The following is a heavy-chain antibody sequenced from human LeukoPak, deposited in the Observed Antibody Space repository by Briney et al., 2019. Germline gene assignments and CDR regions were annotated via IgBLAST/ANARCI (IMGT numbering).Heavy chain of an antibody. CDR1: GFTFSSYG. V-gene: IGHV3-30*02. J-gene: IGHJ5*02. CDR3: ANSPYRDILTGYEP. Sequence: GGSLRLSCAASGFTFSSYGMHWVRQAPGKGLEWVAFIRYDGSNKYYADSVKGRFTISRDNSKNTLYLQMNSLRAEDTAVYYCANSPYRDILTGYEPWGQGTLVTVSS. D-gene: IGHD3-9*01. CDR2: IRYDGSNK.